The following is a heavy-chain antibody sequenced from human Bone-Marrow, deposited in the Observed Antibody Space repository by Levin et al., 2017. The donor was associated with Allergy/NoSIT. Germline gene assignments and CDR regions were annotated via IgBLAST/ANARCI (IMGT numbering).Heavy chain of an antibody. CDR3: ARRNKHQLIVVPAAGRMYYFDY. Sequence: KASETLSLTCAVYGGSFSGYYWSWIRQPPGKGLEWIGEINHSGSTNYNPSLKSRVTISVDTSKNQFSLKLSSVTAADTAVYYCARRNKHQLIVVPAAGRMYYFDYWGQGTLVTVSS. D-gene: IGHD2-2*01. V-gene: IGHV4-34*01. CDR2: INHSGST. J-gene: IGHJ4*02. CDR1: GGSFSGYY.